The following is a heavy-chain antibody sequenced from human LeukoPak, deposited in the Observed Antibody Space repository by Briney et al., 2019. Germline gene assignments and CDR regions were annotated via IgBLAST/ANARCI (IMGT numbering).Heavy chain of an antibody. Sequence: GASVKVSCKASGYTFTGYYMHWVRQAPGQGLEWMGWISAYNGNTNYAQKLQGRVTMTTDTSTSTAYMELRSLRSDDTAVYYCARKQLARSHFDYWGQGTLVTVSS. V-gene: IGHV1-18*04. D-gene: IGHD6-6*01. CDR3: ARKQLARSHFDY. J-gene: IGHJ4*02. CDR1: GYTFTGYY. CDR2: ISAYNGNT.